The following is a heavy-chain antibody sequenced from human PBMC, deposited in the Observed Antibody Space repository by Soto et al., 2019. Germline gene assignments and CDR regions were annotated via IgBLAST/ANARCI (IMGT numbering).Heavy chain of an antibody. CDR3: ARGVTANYMGGDAFAI. V-gene: IGHV1-69*01. D-gene: IGHD3-16*01. CDR1: GGSFSSYT. J-gene: IGHJ3*02. Sequence: QVLLVQSGAEVKKPGSSVKVSCKAAGGSFSSYTVSWVRQAPGQGLDYMGGIMPVFGTPTYTEKSQGRITITADESTGTAYMELTSLKSDDTAVYYCARGVTANYMGGDAFAIWGQGTMVTVSS. CDR2: IMPVFGTP.